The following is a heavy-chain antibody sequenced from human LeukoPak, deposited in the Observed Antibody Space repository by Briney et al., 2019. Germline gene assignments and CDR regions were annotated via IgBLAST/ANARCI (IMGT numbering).Heavy chain of an antibody. Sequence: ETLSLTCTVSGGSISSYYWSWIRQPPGKGLDWVGYIYTSGSTNNNPSLKSRVTISVETSKNQFSLKLSSVTDADTPVYNCARHPSSGYACMDYWGQGTLVTVSS. V-gene: IGHV4-4*09. CDR1: GGSISSYY. J-gene: IGHJ4*02. CDR2: IYTSGST. CDR3: ARHPSSGYACMDY. D-gene: IGHD3-3*01.